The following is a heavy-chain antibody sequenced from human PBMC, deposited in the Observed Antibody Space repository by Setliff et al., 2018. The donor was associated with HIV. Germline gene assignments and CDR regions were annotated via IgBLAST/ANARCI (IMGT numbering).Heavy chain of an antibody. V-gene: IGHV1-69*13. J-gene: IGHJ3*02. CDR3: ARKQGDSFDI. CDR1: ADSFRSYA. Sequence: GASVKVSCKTSADSFRSYAISWVRQAPGQGLEWMGGITPFFGTTNYAQKFQGRVTITADESTSTAYMELRGLRSEDTAVYYCARKQGDSFDIWGQGTMVTVSS. CDR2: ITPFFGTT.